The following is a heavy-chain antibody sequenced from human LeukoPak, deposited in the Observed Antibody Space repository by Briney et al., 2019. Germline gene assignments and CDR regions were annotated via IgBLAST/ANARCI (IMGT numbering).Heavy chain of an antibody. J-gene: IGHJ5*02. CDR3: ARDGFQGSRWSNWFDP. Sequence: ASVKVSCKGSGYIFNTNGINWVRQAPGQGLEWMGWINSNTGTTNYAQNFQDRVTMTTDTSTSTAFMELRSLRSDDTAMYYCARDGFQGSRWSNWFDPWGQGTLVMVSS. V-gene: IGHV1-18*01. D-gene: IGHD6-13*01. CDR1: GYIFNTNG. CDR2: INSNTGTT.